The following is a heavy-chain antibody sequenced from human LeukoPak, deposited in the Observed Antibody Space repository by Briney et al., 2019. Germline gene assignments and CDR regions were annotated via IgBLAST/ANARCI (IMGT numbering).Heavy chain of an antibody. CDR1: GGSISSYY. J-gene: IGHJ4*02. Sequence: SETLSLTCTVSGGSISSYYWNWIRQPVGKGLEWIGRISTTGSTNYNPSLKSRLTMSVDTSKNQFSLRLSSVSAADTAVYYCAREYSSSSGRTFDYWGQGTLVTVSS. D-gene: IGHD6-6*01. V-gene: IGHV4-4*07. CDR2: ISTTGST. CDR3: AREYSSSSGRTFDY.